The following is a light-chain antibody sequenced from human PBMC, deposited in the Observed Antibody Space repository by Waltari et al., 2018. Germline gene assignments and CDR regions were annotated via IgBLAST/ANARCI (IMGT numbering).Light chain of an antibody. CDR2: AAS. V-gene: IGKV3-20*01. J-gene: IGKJ1*01. CDR3: QHYVRLPAT. CDR1: QSVGRT. Sequence: EIVLTQSPGTLSLSPGERATLSCRASQSVGRTLAWYQQKPGQAPRLLIYAASNRATGIPDRFSGSGSGTDFSLTISRLEPEDFAVYYCQHYVRLPATFSQGTKVAIK.